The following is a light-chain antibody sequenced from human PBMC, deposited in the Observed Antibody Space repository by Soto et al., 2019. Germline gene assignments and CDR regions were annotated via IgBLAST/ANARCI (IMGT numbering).Light chain of an antibody. CDR1: QSISNS. Sequence: DIQMTQSPSSVPASVGERVTITCRASQSISNSLAWFQQKPGKPPRLLIYAALGLQAGVPSRFSGSGFGTDFNLTISSLQPEDLATYFCQQASNFPPTFGGGTKVEIK. CDR3: QQASNFPPT. CDR2: AAL. J-gene: IGKJ4*01. V-gene: IGKV1-12*01.